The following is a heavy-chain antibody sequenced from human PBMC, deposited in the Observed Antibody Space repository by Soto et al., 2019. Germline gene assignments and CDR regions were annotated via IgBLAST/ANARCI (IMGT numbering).Heavy chain of an antibody. CDR2: ISYDGSNK. CDR3: AKATYYDILTPGGSDY. Sequence: LSLTCAASGFTFSSYGMHWVRQAPGKGLEWVAVISYDGSNKYYADSVKGRFTISRDNSKNTLYLQMNSLRAEDTAVYYCAKATYYDILTPGGSDYWGQGTLVTVSS. J-gene: IGHJ4*02. V-gene: IGHV3-30*18. CDR1: GFTFSSYG. D-gene: IGHD3-9*01.